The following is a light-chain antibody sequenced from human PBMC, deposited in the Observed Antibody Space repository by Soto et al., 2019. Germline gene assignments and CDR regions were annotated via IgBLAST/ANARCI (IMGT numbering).Light chain of an antibody. J-gene: IGLJ1*01. CDR3: SSYTTSSTYV. CDR1: SSDVGAYNY. V-gene: IGLV2-14*03. CDR2: DVT. Sequence: QSALTQPASVSGSPGQSITISCTGTSSDVGAYNYVSWYQQHPGKAPKLMIYDVTNRPSGVSNRFSGSKSGYTASLTISGLQAEDEADYYCSSYTTSSTYVLGTGTKLTVL.